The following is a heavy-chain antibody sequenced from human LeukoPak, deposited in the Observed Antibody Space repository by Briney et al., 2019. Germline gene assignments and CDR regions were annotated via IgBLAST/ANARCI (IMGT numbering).Heavy chain of an antibody. J-gene: IGHJ4*02. V-gene: IGHV3-30*04. CDR1: GFNFSHYS. Sequence: PGGSLRLSCAASGFNFSHYSMHWVRQAPGKGLEWVTVISYDGDKQYYTDYVKGRFTFSRDNSKNTLYLQMNSLTPEDTAVYYCARDKGTSYLSSFDYWGQGTLVTVSS. CDR2: ISYDGDKQ. D-gene: IGHD6-6*01. CDR3: ARDKGTSYLSSFDY.